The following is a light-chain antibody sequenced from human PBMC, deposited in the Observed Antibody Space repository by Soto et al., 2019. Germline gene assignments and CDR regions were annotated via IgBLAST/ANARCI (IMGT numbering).Light chain of an antibody. V-gene: IGKV3-15*01. J-gene: IGKJ1*01. CDR3: QQYNNWPRT. CDR2: GAS. CDR1: QSVSSD. Sequence: EIALTQSPGAMALSPWRSGNLCCRAIQSVSSDLAWYHQKPGQAPRLLIYGASTRATGIPARFSGSGSGTEFTLTINSLQPEDFAVYYCQQYNNWPRTFGQGTKVDIK.